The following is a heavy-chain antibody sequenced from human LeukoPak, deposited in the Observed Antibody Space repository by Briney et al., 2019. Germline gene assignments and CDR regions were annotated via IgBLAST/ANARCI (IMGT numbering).Heavy chain of an antibody. CDR3: ARDRRGSYANNWFDP. CDR2: INTNTGNP. V-gene: IGHV7-4-1*02. Sequence: GASVKVSCKDSGGTFKRYPVTWVRQAPGQGLEWMGWINTNTGNPTYAQGFTGRFVFSLDTSVSTAYLQISSLKAEDTAVYYCARDRRGSYANNWFDPWGQGTLVTVSS. CDR1: GGTFKRYP. D-gene: IGHD1-26*01. J-gene: IGHJ5*02.